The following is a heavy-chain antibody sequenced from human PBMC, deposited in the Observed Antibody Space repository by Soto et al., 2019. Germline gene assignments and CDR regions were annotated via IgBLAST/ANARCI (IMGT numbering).Heavy chain of an antibody. CDR1: GCPFSSYA. CDR2: IIPIFGTA. D-gene: IGHD5-12*01. Sequence: GGSVEEFCKASGCPFSSYAISLVREAPGQGLKRIGGIIPIFGTANYAQKFQGRVTITADKSTSTAYMELSSLRSEDTAVYYCAKYSRYDAKTYSYYYGMDVWGHGPTVTGSS. V-gene: IGHV1-69*06. CDR3: AKYSRYDAKTYSYYYGMDV. J-gene: IGHJ6*01.